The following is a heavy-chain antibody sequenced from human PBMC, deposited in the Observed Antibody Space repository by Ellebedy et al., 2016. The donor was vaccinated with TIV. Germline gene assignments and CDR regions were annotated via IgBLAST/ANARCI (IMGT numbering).Heavy chain of an antibody. V-gene: IGHV3-7*03. J-gene: IGHJ4*02. CDR3: ARDDESDGGNFDY. CDR1: GITFSSYW. D-gene: IGHD4-23*01. Sequence: GGSLRLSCAASGITFSSYWMSWVRQAPGKGLEWVANINQDGGEKYYVDSVKGRFTISRDNAKNSLYLQMNSLRAEDTAVDYCARDDESDGGNFDYWGQGTLVTVSS. CDR2: INQDGGEK.